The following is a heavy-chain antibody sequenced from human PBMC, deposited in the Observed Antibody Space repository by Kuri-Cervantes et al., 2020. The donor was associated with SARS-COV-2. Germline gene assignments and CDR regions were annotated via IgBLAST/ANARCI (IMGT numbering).Heavy chain of an antibody. Sequence: GESLKIPCPASGFTYSCYAMSWVRQAPGKGLEWDSAISGSGGSTYYADSVKGRFTIPRDNSKNTLYLQMNSLRAEDTAVYYCAKDWGYCSSTSCYDNWFDPWGQGTLVTVSS. CDR2: ISGSGGST. CDR1: GFTYSCYA. CDR3: AKDWGYCSSTSCYDNWFDP. V-gene: IGHV3-23*01. D-gene: IGHD2-2*01. J-gene: IGHJ5*02.